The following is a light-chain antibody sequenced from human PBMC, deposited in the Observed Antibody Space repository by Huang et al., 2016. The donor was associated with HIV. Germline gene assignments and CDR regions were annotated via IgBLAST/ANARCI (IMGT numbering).Light chain of an antibody. Sequence: EIVLTQSPGTLSLSPGERATLFCRASQSVSSNYLAWYQQIPGQAPRLLIYGASSRATGIQDRLSGSGSGTDFTLTISRLEPEDFAVYYCQQYGSPYTFGQGTKLEIK. J-gene: IGKJ2*01. CDR2: GAS. V-gene: IGKV3-20*01. CDR1: QSVSSNY. CDR3: QQYGSPYT.